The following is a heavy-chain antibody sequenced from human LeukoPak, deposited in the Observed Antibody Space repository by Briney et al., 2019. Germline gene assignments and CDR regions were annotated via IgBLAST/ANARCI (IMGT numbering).Heavy chain of an antibody. CDR3: ARGGRGLRLGELSLGNCYYYGMDV. V-gene: IGHV1-2*02. Sequence: ASVKVSCKASGYTFTGYYMHWVRQAPGQGLEWMGWINPNSGGTNYAQKFQGRVTMTRDTSISTAYMELSRLRSDDTAVYYCARGGRGLRLGELSLGNCYYYGMDVWGQGTTVTVSS. D-gene: IGHD3-16*02. J-gene: IGHJ6*02. CDR2: INPNSGGT. CDR1: GYTFTGYY.